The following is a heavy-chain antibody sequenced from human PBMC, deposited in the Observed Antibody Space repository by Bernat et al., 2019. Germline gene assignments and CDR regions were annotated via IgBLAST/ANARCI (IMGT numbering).Heavy chain of an antibody. D-gene: IGHD5-12*01. Sequence: EVQLVESGGGLVQPGGSLRLSCAASGFTFSSYSMNWVRQAPGKGLEWVSYISSSSSTIYYADSVKGRFTISRDNAKNSLYLQMNSLREEDTAVYYCARDGYVEVADVWGKGTTVTVSS. CDR3: ARDGYVEVADV. J-gene: IGHJ6*04. CDR2: ISSSSSTI. CDR1: GFTFSSYS. V-gene: IGHV3-48*02.